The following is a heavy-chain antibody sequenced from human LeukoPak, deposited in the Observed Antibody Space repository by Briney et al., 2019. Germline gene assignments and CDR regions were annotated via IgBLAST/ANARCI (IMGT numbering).Heavy chain of an antibody. CDR2: ISGSRDST. CDR3: AKDRGSGWYRIFDY. V-gene: IGHV3-23*01. CDR1: GFTFSIYG. D-gene: IGHD6-19*01. J-gene: IGHJ4*02. Sequence: GGSLRLSCSASGFTFSIYGMSWVRQAPGKGLEWVSAISGSRDSTYYADSVKGRFTIPRDNSKNTLYLQMNSLRAEDTAVYYCAKDRGSGWYRIFDYWGQGTLVTVSS.